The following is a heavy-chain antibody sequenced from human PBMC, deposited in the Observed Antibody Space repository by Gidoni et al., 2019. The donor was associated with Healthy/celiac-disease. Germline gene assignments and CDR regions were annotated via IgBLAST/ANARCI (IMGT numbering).Heavy chain of an antibody. CDR3: ARVKVGHDAFDI. J-gene: IGHJ3*02. CDR1: GFTVSRNY. D-gene: IGHD1-26*01. V-gene: IGHV3-53*01. CDR2: IYSGGST. Sequence: EVQLVESGGGLIEPGGSLRLSCAASGFTVSRNYLSWVRQAPGKGLEWVSVIYSGGSTYYADSVKGRFTISRDKSKNTLYLQMNSLRAEDTAVYYCARVKVGHDAFDIWGQGTMVTVSS.